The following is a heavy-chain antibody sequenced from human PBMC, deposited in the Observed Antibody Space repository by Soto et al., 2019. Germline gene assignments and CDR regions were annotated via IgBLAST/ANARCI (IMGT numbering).Heavy chain of an antibody. D-gene: IGHD2-2*01. Sequence: RASVKVSCKASGYTFTSYAMHWVRQAPGQRLEWMGWINAGNGNTKYSQKFQGRVTITRDTSASTAYMELSSLRSEDTAVYYCAGAVVVVPDAIPYYYGMAVCGQGTTVTVSS. CDR1: GYTFTSYA. J-gene: IGHJ6*02. CDR2: INAGNGNT. V-gene: IGHV1-3*01. CDR3: AGAVVVVPDAIPYYYGMAV.